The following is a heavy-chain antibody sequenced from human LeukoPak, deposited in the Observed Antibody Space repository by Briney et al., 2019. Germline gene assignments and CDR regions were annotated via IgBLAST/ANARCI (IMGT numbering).Heavy chain of an antibody. J-gene: IGHJ4*02. D-gene: IGHD2-21*02. CDR2: IYYSGST. CDR1: GGSISSSSYY. CDR3: ARAGMVTAPPDY. V-gene: IGHV4-39*07. Sequence: PSETLSLTCTVSGGSISSSSYYWGWIRQPPGKGLEWIGSIYYSGSTYYNPSLKSRVTISVDTSKNQFSLKLSSVTAADTAVYYCARAGMVTAPPDYWGQGTLVTVSS.